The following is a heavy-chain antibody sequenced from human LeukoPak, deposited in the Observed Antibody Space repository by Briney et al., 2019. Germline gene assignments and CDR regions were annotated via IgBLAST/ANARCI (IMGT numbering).Heavy chain of an antibody. CDR3: ARASDYSNYYYYYMDV. D-gene: IGHD4-11*01. J-gene: IGHJ6*03. CDR2: INPSGGST. Sequence: ASVKVSCKASGYTFTSYYMHWVRQAPGQGLEWMGIINPSGGSTSYAQKFQGRVTMTRDMSTSTVYMELSSLRSEDTAVYYCARASDYSNYYYYYMDVWGEGTTVTVSS. V-gene: IGHV1-46*01. CDR1: GYTFTSYY.